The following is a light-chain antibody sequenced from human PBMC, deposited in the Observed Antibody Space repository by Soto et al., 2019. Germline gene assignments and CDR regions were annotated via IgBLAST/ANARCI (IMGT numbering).Light chain of an antibody. CDR3: QQYNNWPPLT. J-gene: IGKJ4*01. CDR1: QSVSSN. V-gene: IGKV3-15*01. CDR2: GAS. Sequence: DIVMTHSPATLSVSPGERATLSCRASQSVSSNLAWYQQKPGQAPRLLIYGASTRATGIPARFSGSGSGTEFTLTISSLQSEDFAVYYCQQYNNWPPLTFGGGAKVDIK.